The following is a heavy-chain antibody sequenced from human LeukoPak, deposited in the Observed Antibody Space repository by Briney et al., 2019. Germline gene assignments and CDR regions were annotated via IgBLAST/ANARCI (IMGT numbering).Heavy chain of an antibody. CDR1: GFTSSSYA. J-gene: IGHJ6*02. V-gene: IGHV3-30-3*01. CDR2: ISYDGSNK. CDR3: ARDDCSSTSCYYYYGMDV. D-gene: IGHD2-2*01. Sequence: GGSLRLSCAASGFTSSSYAMHWVRQAPGKGLEWVAVISYDGSNKYYADSVKGRFTIPRDNSKNTLYLQMNGLRAEDTAVYYCARDDCSSTSCYYYYGMDVWGQGTTVTVSS.